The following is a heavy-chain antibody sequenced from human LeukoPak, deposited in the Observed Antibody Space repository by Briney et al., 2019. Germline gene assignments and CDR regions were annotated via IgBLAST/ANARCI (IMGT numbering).Heavy chain of an antibody. V-gene: IGHV3-74*01. D-gene: IGHD3-10*01. Sequence: GGSLRLSCEASGLTFSNSWMHWVRQAPGRGLVWVSRINNEGTTISYADSVKGRFTISRDNAKNTLYLQMNSLRAEDTAVYYCARVSGLGMNEYYQHWGQGTLVTVAS. CDR2: INNEGTTI. CDR1: GLTFSNSW. J-gene: IGHJ1*01. CDR3: ARVSGLGMNEYYQH.